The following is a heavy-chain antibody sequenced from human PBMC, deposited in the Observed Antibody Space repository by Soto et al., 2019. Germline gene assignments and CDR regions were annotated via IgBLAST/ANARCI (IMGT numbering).Heavy chain of an antibody. V-gene: IGHV1-69*13. CDR1: GGTFSSYA. J-gene: IGHJ6*02. CDR3: ARDLNPYCSSTSCYTFYYYYGMDV. D-gene: IGHD2-2*02. CDR2: IIPILGTA. Sequence: SVKVSCKASGGTFSSYAISWVRQAPGQGLEWMGGIIPILGTANYAQKFQGRVTITADESTSTAYMELSSLRSEDTAVYYCARDLNPYCSSTSCYTFYYYYGMDVWGQGTTVTVSS.